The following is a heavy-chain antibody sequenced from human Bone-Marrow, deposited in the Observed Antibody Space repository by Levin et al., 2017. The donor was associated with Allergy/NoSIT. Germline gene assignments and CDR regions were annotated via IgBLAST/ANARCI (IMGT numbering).Heavy chain of an antibody. CDR3: ACGVISMIRGVKYSYGMDV. D-gene: IGHD3-10*01. CDR2: IYSGGST. CDR1: GFTVRSSY. J-gene: IGHJ6*02. Sequence: GESLKISCAASGFTVRSSYMTWVRQAPGKGLEWVSLIYSGGSTYYADSVKGRFTISRDNSKNTLYLQMNSLRAEDTAVYYCACGVISMIRGVKYSYGMDVWGQGTTVTVSS. V-gene: IGHV3-53*01.